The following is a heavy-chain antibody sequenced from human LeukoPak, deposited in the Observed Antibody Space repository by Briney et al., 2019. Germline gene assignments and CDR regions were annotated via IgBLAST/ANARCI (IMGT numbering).Heavy chain of an antibody. V-gene: IGHV3-48*03. D-gene: IGHD5-18*01. Sequence: PGGSLRLSCAASGFSIDDYEMNWVRQAPGKGLEWISYIDVSGNIIYYADSVKGRFTISRDTAKNSLSLQMNGLRDEDTAVYYCARGYSHGYGYWGPGTLAIVSS. J-gene: IGHJ4*02. CDR2: IDVSGNII. CDR3: ARGYSHGYGY. CDR1: GFSIDDYE.